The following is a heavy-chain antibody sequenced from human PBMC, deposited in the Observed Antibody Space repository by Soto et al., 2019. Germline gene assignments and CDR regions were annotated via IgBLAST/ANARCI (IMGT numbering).Heavy chain of an antibody. J-gene: IGHJ4*02. V-gene: IGHV2-70*01. CDR3: ARIHLFHGDYAYYFDY. CDR1: GFSLSTSGMC. D-gene: IGHD4-17*01. Sequence: SGPTLVNPTQTLTLTCTFSGFSLSTSGMCVSWIRQPPGKALEWLALIDWDDDKYYSTSLKTRLTISKDTSKNQVVLTMTNMDPVDTATYYCARIHLFHGDYAYYFDYWGQGTLVTVSS. CDR2: IDWDDDK.